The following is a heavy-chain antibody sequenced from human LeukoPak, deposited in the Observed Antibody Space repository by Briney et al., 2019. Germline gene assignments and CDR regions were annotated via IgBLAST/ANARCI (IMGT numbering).Heavy chain of an antibody. CDR3: ARGIARGSGSTHGY. CDR2: IKNNGGTT. V-gene: IGHV3-74*01. J-gene: IGHJ4*02. CDR1: GFTFSDYW. Sequence: PGGSLRLSCATSGFTFSDYWMHWVRQAPGKGLVWVSRIKNNGGTTNYADSVKGRFTISRDNAKNTLYLQLDSLRAEDTAIYYCARGIARGSGSTHGYWGQGTLVTVSS. D-gene: IGHD3-10*01.